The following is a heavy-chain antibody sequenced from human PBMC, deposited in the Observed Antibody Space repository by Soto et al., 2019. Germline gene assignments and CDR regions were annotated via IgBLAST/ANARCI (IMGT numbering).Heavy chain of an antibody. V-gene: IGHV3-23*01. CDR2: IRDSGGSK. J-gene: IGHJ4*02. CDR1: GCTFSSYG. CDR3: AKDDFGDFSY. Sequence: VLSLRLSCAASGCTFSSYGMRWVRQAPGKGLEWVSVIRDSGGSKYYADSVKGRFTISRDNSKNTLYLQMNSLRAEVTAVYYGAKDDFGDFSYLGQGTPVTVSP. D-gene: IGHD4-17*01.